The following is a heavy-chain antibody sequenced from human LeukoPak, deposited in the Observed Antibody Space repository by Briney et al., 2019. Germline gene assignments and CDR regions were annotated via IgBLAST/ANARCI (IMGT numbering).Heavy chain of an antibody. V-gene: IGHV3-30-3*01. CDR3: AREAFGQIWFDS. CDR1: GFIFSSYA. CDR2: ISYDGSKK. Sequence: GGSLRLPCTASGFIFSSYAMHWVRQAPGRGLEWVAVISYDGSKKYYADSVKGRFTISRDNSKSTLYLQMNTLSAEDTAVYSCAREAFGQIWFDSWGQGTLVTVSS. D-gene: IGHD3-16*01. J-gene: IGHJ5*01.